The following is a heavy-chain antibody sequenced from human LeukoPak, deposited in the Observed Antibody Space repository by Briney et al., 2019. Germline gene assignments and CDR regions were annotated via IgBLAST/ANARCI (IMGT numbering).Heavy chain of an antibody. CDR2: IRYDGSNK. D-gene: IGHD3-10*01. Sequence: QPGGSLRLSCAASGFTFSSYGMHWVRQAPGKGLEWVAFIRYDGSNKYYADSVKGRFTISRDNARNSLSLQMNSLRSEDTAVYYCARDPIFGDYYPSGIYYNLDYWGLGTLVTVSS. V-gene: IGHV3-30*02. CDR1: GFTFSSYG. J-gene: IGHJ4*02. CDR3: ARDPIFGDYYPSGIYYNLDY.